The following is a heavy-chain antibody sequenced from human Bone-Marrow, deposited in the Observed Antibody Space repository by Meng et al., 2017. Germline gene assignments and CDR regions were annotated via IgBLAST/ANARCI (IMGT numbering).Heavy chain of an antibody. V-gene: IGHV3-7*01. Sequence: GESLKISCATSGFTLSSYWMSWVRQAPGKGLEWVANIKQDGSEKYYVDSVKGRFTISRDNAKNALYLQMSSLRAEDTAVYYCARIGSAYDRGLFDYWGQGTLVTVSS. CDR3: ARIGSAYDRGLFDY. CDR1: GFTLSSYW. CDR2: IKQDGSEK. D-gene: IGHD5-12*01. J-gene: IGHJ4*02.